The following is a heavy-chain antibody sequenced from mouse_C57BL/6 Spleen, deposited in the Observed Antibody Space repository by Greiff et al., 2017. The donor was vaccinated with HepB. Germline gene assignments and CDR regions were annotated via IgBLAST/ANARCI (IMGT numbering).Heavy chain of an antibody. Sequence: QVQLQQSGAELVKPGASVKLSCKASGYTFTSYWMHWVKQRPGQGLEWIGMIHPNSGSTNYNEKFKSKATLTVDKSSSTAYMQLSSLTSEDSAVYYCASPYYDYWFAYWGQGTLVTVSA. V-gene: IGHV1-64*01. CDR3: ASPYYDYWFAY. D-gene: IGHD2-4*01. CDR1: GYTFTSYW. J-gene: IGHJ3*01. CDR2: IHPNSGST.